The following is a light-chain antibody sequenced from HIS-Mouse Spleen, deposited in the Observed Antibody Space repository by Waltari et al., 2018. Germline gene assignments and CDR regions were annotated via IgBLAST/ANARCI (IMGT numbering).Light chain of an antibody. Sequence: DIVMTQSPLSLPVTPGEPASISCRSSQSLLHSNGYNYLDWYLQKPGQSPQLLIYLGSNRASGVPDRFSCSGSGTDFTLKISRLEAEDVWVYYCMQALQTPQLTFGGGTKVEIK. CDR1: QSLLHSNGYNY. CDR2: LGS. J-gene: IGKJ4*01. CDR3: MQALQTPQLT. V-gene: IGKV2-28*01.